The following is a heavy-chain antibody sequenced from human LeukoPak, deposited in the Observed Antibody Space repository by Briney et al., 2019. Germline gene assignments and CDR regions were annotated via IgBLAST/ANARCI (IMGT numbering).Heavy chain of an antibody. CDR3: AGGQNWFDP. CDR1: GGSISSSTYY. V-gene: IGHV4-39*07. CDR2: IYYSGST. Sequence: SETLSLTCTVSGGSISSSTYYWGWIRQPPGKGRGLIGNIYYSGSTYYNPSLKSRVTISVDTSKNQVSLKLSSVTAADTAVYYCAGGQNWFDPWGQGTLVTVSS. J-gene: IGHJ5*02.